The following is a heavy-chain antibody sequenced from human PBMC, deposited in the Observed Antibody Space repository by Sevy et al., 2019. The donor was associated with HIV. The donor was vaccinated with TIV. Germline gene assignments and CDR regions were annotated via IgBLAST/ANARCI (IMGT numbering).Heavy chain of an antibody. D-gene: IGHD6-13*01. CDR2: IYYSGST. CDR1: GGSISSYY. Sequence: SETLSLTCTVSGGSISSYYWSWIRQPPGEGLEWIGYIYYSGSTNYNPSLKSRVTISVDTSKNQFSLKLSSVTAADTAVDYCARETRQAAGLFDYYYYYYMDVWGKGTTVTVSS. CDR3: ARETRQAAGLFDYYYYYYMDV. V-gene: IGHV4-59*01. J-gene: IGHJ6*03.